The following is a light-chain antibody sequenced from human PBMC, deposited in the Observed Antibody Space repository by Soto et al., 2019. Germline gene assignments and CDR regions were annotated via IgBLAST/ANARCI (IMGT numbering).Light chain of an antibody. CDR2: DAS. V-gene: IGKV1-5*01. J-gene: IGKJ2*01. Sequence: DIPMTQSPSTLSASVGDRVTITCRASQSISSWLAWYQQKPGKAPKLLIYDASSLESGVPSRFSGSGSGTEFTHTISSLQPDDFATYYCQQYNSYSPMYTFGQGTKLEIK. CDR1: QSISSW. CDR3: QQYNSYSPMYT.